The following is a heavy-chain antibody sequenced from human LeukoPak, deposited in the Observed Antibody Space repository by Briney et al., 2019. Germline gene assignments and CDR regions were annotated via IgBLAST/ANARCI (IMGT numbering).Heavy chain of an antibody. D-gene: IGHD3-22*01. CDR3: ARHDYDSSGYISDWFDP. CDR1: GGTFSSYA. V-gene: IGHV1-69*04. CDR2: IIPILGIA. Sequence: GASVKVSCKASGGTFSSYAISWVRQAPGQGLEWMGRIIPILGIANYAQKFQGRVTITADKSTSTAYMELSSLRSEDTAVYYCARHDYDSSGYISDWFDPWGQGTLVTVSS. J-gene: IGHJ5*02.